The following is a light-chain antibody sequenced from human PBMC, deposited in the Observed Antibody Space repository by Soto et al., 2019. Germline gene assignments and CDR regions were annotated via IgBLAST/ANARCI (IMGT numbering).Light chain of an antibody. CDR1: QSISSY. Sequence: DIQMTQSPSSLSASVGDRVTITCRASQSISSYLNWYQQKPGKAPKFLIYAASSLQSGVPSRFSGSGSGTDFTLTISSLQPEDFATYYCQQSYSTPAVTFGGGTKVEIK. CDR2: AAS. V-gene: IGKV1-39*01. J-gene: IGKJ4*01. CDR3: QQSYSTPAVT.